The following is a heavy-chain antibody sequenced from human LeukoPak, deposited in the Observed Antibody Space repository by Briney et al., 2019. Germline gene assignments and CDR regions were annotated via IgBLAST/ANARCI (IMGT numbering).Heavy chain of an antibody. J-gene: IGHJ4*02. CDR1: GYTFTSYD. CDR3: ARDFRFSDY. V-gene: IGHV1-8*01. CDR2: LNPRSGDT. Sequence: ASVKVSCKASGYTFTSYDINWVRQATAQGLEWMGYLNPRSGDTGYAQKFQGRVTMTWDTSISTAYMELSSLRSEDTAVYYCARDFRFSDYWGQGTLVTVSS.